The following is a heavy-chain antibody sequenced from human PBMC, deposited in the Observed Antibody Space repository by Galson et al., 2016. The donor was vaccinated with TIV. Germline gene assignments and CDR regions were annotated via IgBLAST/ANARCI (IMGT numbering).Heavy chain of an antibody. CDR1: GYIFRNYY. CDR3: ARDLRRFLEWNDAYVLDY. J-gene: IGHJ4*02. D-gene: IGHD3-3*01. CDR2: INPDSGDI. V-gene: IGHV1-2*02. Sequence: SVKVSCKVSGYIFRNYYLVWVRQAPGQGLEWMGRINPDSGDINYAQRFQGRVTMTRDSSISTAYMELSGLRSDDTAVYYCARDLRRFLEWNDAYVLDYWGQGSLVTVSS.